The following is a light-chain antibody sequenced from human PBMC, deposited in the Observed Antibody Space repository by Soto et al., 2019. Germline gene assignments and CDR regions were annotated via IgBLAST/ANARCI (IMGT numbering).Light chain of an antibody. CDR3: QQFGSSPLFI. V-gene: IGKV3-20*01. CDR2: GAS. CDR1: QSVSSSY. Sequence: EIVLTQSPGILSLSPGERATLSCRASQSVSSSYIAWYQQKPGQAPRLLIYGASTRATGVPDRFSGSGSGTDFILTIARLAPEDFAVYYCQQFGSSPLFIFGPGTKVDVK. J-gene: IGKJ3*01.